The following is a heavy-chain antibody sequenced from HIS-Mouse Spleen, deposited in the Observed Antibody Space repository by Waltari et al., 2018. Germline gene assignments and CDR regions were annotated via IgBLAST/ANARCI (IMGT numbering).Heavy chain of an antibody. Sequence: QVQLVQSGAEVKKPGASVKVSCKASGYTFTGYYMHWVRRAPGQGLEWMGGNNPNIGGTNYAQKFQGRVTMTRDTSISTAYMELSRLRSDDTAVYYCARARTYYYDSSGYHDAFDIWGQGTMVTVSS. CDR2: NNPNIGGT. V-gene: IGHV1-2*02. CDR1: GYTFTGYY. D-gene: IGHD3-22*01. CDR3: ARARTYYYDSSGYHDAFDI. J-gene: IGHJ3*02.